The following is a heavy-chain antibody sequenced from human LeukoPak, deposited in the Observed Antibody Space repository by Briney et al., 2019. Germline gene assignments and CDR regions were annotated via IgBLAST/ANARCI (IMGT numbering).Heavy chain of an antibody. J-gene: IGHJ3*02. Sequence: GGSLRLSCAASGFSVSKSVMYWLRQAPGMGLDWVAATSYEGNGTFYAGSVKGRFTMSRDNSKNTLYLQMNSLRAEDTAVYYCARGGHEGLGAFDIWGQGTMVTVSS. CDR3: ARGGHEGLGAFDI. D-gene: IGHD3-16*01. V-gene: IGHV3-30*14. CDR2: TSYEGNGT. CDR1: GFSVSKSV.